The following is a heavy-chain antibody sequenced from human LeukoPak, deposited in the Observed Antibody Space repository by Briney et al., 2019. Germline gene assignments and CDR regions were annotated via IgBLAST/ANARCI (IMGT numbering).Heavy chain of an antibody. Sequence: GGSLRLSCAASGFAFSSNWMHWVRQTPGKGLVWVSRINSGGSGTSYAASVEGRFTISRDNVKNTLYLQMDSLRAEDTAVYYCAQKGGTDHWGQGTLVTVTS. CDR3: AQKGGTDH. CDR2: INSGGSGT. J-gene: IGHJ4*02. V-gene: IGHV3-74*01. D-gene: IGHD2-15*01. CDR1: GFAFSSNW.